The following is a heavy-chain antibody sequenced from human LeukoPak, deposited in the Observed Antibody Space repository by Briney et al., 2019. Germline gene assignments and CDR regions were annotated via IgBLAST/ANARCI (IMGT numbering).Heavy chain of an antibody. V-gene: IGHV1-69*02. J-gene: IGHJ5*02. CDR2: IIPILGIA. CDR3: ARARRTYKLLLSWFDP. D-gene: IGHD2-2*01. Sequence: GASVKVSCKASGGTFSSYTISWVRQAPGKGLEWMGRIIPILGIANYVQKFQGRVTITAHKSTSTAYMEQSSLRTEDTAVYYCARARRTYKLLLSWFDPWGQGTLVTVSS. CDR1: GGTFSSYT.